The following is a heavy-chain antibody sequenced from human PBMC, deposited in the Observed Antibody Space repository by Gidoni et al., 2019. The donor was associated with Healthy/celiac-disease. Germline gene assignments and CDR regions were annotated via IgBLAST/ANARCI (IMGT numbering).Heavy chain of an antibody. CDR2: ISGSGGST. D-gene: IGHD2-2*01. J-gene: IGHJ4*02. V-gene: IGHV3-23*01. Sequence: EVQLLESGGGLVQPGGSLRLSCAASGFTFSRYAMSWVRQAPGKGLEWVSAISGSGGSTYYADSVKGRFTISRDNSKNTLYLQMNSLRAEDTAVYYCAKGYCSSTSCYPSAFDYWGQGTLVTVSS. CDR1: GFTFSRYA. CDR3: AKGYCSSTSCYPSAFDY.